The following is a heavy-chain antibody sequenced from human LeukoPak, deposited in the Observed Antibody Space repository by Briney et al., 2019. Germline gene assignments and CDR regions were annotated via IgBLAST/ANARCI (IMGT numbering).Heavy chain of an antibody. CDR2: ISGSGGST. V-gene: IGHV3-23*01. CDR1: DFTFSSYA. J-gene: IGHJ4*02. D-gene: IGHD3-10*01. CDR3: AKDLVYYGSGSYYNGNY. Sequence: VQPGGSLRLSCAASDFTFSSYATSWVRQAPGEGLEWISAISGSGGSTYYADSVKGRFTISRDNTKNTLYLQMNSLRAEDTAVYYCAKDLVYYGSGSYYNGNYWGQGTLVTVSS.